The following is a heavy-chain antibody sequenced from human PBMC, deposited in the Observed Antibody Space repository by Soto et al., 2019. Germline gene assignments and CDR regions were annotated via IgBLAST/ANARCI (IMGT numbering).Heavy chain of an antibody. D-gene: IGHD3-22*01. CDR1: GFTFSSYA. Sequence: VQLVESGGGVVQPGRSLRLSCAASGFTFSSYAMSWVRQAPGKGLEWVSAISGSGGSTYYADSVKGRFTISRDNSKNTLYLQMNSLRAEDTAVYYCAKDPFKGAKYDSPYYFDYWGQGTLVTVSS. J-gene: IGHJ4*02. CDR3: AKDPFKGAKYDSPYYFDY. V-gene: IGHV3-23*04. CDR2: ISGSGGST.